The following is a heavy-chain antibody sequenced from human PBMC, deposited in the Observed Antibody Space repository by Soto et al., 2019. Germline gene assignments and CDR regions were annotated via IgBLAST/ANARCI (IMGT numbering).Heavy chain of an antibody. CDR2: ISSGGGTT. J-gene: IGHJ4*02. CDR1: GLTFSSYE. V-gene: IGHV3-48*03. D-gene: IGHD3-10*01. CDR3: ASEYGSGSPVY. Sequence: VQLVASGGGLVQPGGSLRLSCAASGLTFSSYEMNWVRQAPGKGLEWVSYISSGGGTTYYADSVKGRFTISRDNAKNSLYLQMNSLRGEDTALYYCASEYGSGSPVYWGQGTLVTVSS.